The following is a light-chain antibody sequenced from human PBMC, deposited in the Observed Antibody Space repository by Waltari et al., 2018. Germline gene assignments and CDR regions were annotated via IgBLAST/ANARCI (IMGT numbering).Light chain of an antibody. CDR2: AAS. CDR1: HGISSY. V-gene: IGKV1-9*01. J-gene: IGKJ2*01. Sequence: IQLTQSLSSLSASVGDRVPITCRASHGISSYLAWYQQKPGKAPKLLIYAASTLQSGVPSRFSGSGSGTDFTLTISSLQPEDFATDYCQQLNSYPPYTFGQGTKLEIK. CDR3: QQLNSYPPYT.